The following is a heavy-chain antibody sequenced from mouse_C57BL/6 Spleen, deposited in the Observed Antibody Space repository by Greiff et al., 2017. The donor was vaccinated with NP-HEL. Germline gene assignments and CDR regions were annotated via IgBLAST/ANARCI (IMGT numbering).Heavy chain of an antibody. CDR3: ARDGYPAWFAY. CDR2: IYPRDGST. Sequence: VKLQQSGPELVKPGASVKLSCKASGYTFTSYDINWVKQRPGQGLEWIGWIYPRDGSTKYNEKFKGKATLTVDTSSSTAYMELHSLTSEDSAVYFCARDGYPAWFAYWGQGTLVTVSA. CDR1: GYTFTSYD. V-gene: IGHV1-85*01. D-gene: IGHD2-3*01. J-gene: IGHJ3*01.